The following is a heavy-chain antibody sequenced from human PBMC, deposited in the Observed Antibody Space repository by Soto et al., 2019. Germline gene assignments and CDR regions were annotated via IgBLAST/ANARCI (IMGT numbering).Heavy chain of an antibody. V-gene: IGHV2-26*01. CDR1: GFSLSNARMG. Sequence: SGPTLVNPTETLTLTCTVSGFSLSNARMGVSWIRQPPGKALEWLAHIFSNDEKSYSTSLKSRLTISKDTSKSQVVLTMTNMDPVDTATYYCARQIDYYDSSGEIDYWGQGTLVTVSS. CDR3: ARQIDYYDSSGEIDY. CDR2: IFSNDEK. D-gene: IGHD3-22*01. J-gene: IGHJ4*02.